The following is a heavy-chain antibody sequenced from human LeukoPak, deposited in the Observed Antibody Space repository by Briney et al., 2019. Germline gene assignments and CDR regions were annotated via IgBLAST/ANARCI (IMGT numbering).Heavy chain of an antibody. J-gene: IGHJ4*02. CDR1: GFTFSSYG. Sequence: GGSLRLSCAASGFTFSSYGMHWVRQAPGKGLEWVAFIRYDGSNKYYADSVKGRFTISRDNSKNTLYLQMNSLRAEDTAVYYCAKDRVATMLFDYWGQGTLVTVSS. CDR3: AKDRVATMLFDY. D-gene: IGHD5-24*01. V-gene: IGHV3-30*02. CDR2: IRYDGSNK.